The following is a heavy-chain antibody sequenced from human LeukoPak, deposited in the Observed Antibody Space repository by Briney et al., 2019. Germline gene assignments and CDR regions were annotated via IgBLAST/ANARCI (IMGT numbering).Heavy chain of an antibody. D-gene: IGHD6-13*01. CDR1: GYSFTTYW. Sequence: GESLKISCKGSGYSFTTYWIAWVRQMPGKGLEWMGIIHPGDSETRYNPSFQGQVTISADKSISTAYLQCSSLRASDTAIYYCARGSRWFFDYWGQGTLVTVSS. CDR3: ARGSRWFFDY. CDR2: IHPGDSET. J-gene: IGHJ4*02. V-gene: IGHV5-51*01.